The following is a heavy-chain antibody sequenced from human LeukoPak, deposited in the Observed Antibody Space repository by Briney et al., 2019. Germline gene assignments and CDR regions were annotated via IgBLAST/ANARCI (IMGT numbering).Heavy chain of an antibody. Sequence: ASVKVSCKASGGTFSSYAISWVRQAPGQGPEWMGRIIPILGIANYAQKFQGRVTITADKSTSTAYMEVSSLRSEDTAVYYCARDGYNSGAFDIWGQGTMVTVSS. V-gene: IGHV1-69*04. CDR2: IIPILGIA. J-gene: IGHJ3*02. CDR3: ARDGYNSGAFDI. CDR1: GGTFSSYA. D-gene: IGHD5-24*01.